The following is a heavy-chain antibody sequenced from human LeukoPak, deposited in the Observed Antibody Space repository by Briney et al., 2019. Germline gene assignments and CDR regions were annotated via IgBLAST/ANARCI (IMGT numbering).Heavy chain of an antibody. CDR2: VSGSGTST. V-gene: IGHV3-23*01. Sequence: GGSLRLSCAASGFTFSSYSLSCVRQAPGKGLEWVSAVSGSGTSTFYADSVKGRFTISRDNSKNTVFLQMNSLRAEDTSVYYCARDLGSGRQWLAYWGQGTLVTVAS. CDR1: GFTFSSYS. J-gene: IGHJ4*02. D-gene: IGHD6-19*01. CDR3: ARDLGSGRQWLAY.